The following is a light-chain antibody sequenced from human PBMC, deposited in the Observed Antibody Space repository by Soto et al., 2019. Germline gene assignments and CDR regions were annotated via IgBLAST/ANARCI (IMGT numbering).Light chain of an antibody. CDR3: LQDYNYPRT. CDR1: QDIGNE. CDR2: TAS. J-gene: IGKJ1*01. Sequence: IQMTQSPSSMSASVGDRVTITCRASQDIGNELGWYQQKPGKAPSLLISTASSLESGVPARFSGSGYGTHFTLTISSLQPEDFATYFCLQDYNYPRTFGQGTQVEV. V-gene: IGKV1-6*01.